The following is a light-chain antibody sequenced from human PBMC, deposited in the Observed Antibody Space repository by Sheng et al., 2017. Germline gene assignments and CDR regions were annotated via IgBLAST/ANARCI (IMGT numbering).Light chain of an antibody. V-gene: IGLV1-44*01. CDR2: TND. Sequence: QSVLTQPPSASGTPGQRVTISCSGSNSNIGRNIVNWYQQLPGTAPKVLIHTNDERPSGVPDRFSGSKSGTSASLAISGLQSEDEADYHCAAWDDSLTGWVFGGGTKLTVL. J-gene: IGLJ3*02. CDR3: AAWDDSLTGWV. CDR1: NSNIGRNI.